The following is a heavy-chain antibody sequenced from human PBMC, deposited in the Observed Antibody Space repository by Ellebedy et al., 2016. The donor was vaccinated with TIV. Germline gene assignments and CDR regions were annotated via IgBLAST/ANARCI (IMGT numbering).Heavy chain of an antibody. CDR1: GFTFSSYS. CDR3: ARTSDFWSGYHGHYYYMDV. CDR2: ISSSGSTI. D-gene: IGHD3-3*01. V-gene: IGHV3-48*04. J-gene: IGHJ6*03. Sequence: GGSLRLXXAASGFTFSSYSMNWVRQAPGKGLEWVSYISSSGSTIYYADSVKGRFTISRDNAKNSLYLQMNRLRAEDTAVYYCARTSDFWSGYHGHYYYMDVWGKGTTVTVSS.